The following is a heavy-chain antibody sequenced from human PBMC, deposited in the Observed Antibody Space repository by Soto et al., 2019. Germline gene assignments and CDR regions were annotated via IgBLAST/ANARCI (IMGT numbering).Heavy chain of an antibody. CDR1: GFTFSSYS. J-gene: IGHJ6*03. CDR3: TRDSRQRVVVPADVLMDD. V-gene: IGHV3-21*01. CDR2: ISSSSSYI. D-gene: IGHD2-2*01. Sequence: EVQLVESGGGLVKPGGSLRLSCAASGFTFSSYSMNWVRQAPGKGLEWVSAISSSSSYIYYADSVKGRFTISRDNTKNPLYLKKNSLRAEATAVYYCTRDSRQRVVVPADVLMDDWGKGTTVTVSS.